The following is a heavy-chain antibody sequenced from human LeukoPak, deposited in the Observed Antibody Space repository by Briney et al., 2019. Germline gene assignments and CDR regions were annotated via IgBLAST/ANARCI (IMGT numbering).Heavy chain of an antibody. CDR2: ISGSGGNT. D-gene: IGHD6-19*01. CDR1: GFTFSNYP. J-gene: IGHJ4*02. V-gene: IGHV3-23*01. CDR3: AKLPVSYSSGWSNFDY. Sequence: GGSLRLSCAASGFTFSNYPMSWVRQAPGKGLEWVSAISGSGGNTYYADSVKGRFTISRDNSKNTLYLQMNSLRAEDTAVYYCAKLPVSYSSGWSNFDYWGQGTLVTVSS.